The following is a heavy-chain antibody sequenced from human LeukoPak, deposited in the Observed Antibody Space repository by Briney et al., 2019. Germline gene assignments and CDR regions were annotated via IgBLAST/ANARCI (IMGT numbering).Heavy chain of an antibody. D-gene: IGHD2-8*01. CDR3: ARDPMADFDY. J-gene: IGHJ4*02. V-gene: IGHV3-30*04. CDR2: ISSDGKNK. Sequence: GGSLRLSCAASGFTFSTYAFHWVRQAPGTGLEWVAVISSDGKNKIYADSVKGRFTISRDNSRNTLFLQMNSLTTGDTAVYYCARDPMADFDYWGQGTLVTVSS. CDR1: GFTFSTYA.